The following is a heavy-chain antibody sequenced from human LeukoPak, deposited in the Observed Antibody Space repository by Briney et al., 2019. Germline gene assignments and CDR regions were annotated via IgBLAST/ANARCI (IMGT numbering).Heavy chain of an antibody. CDR1: GGSISSYY. J-gene: IGHJ4*02. Sequence: KPSETLSLTCTVSGGSISSYYWNWIRQPPGKGLEWIGYSSYSGSTNYNPSLKSRVTISVDTSKNQFSLKLTSVTAADTAVYYCARAGCHNHGELFDYWGQGTLVTVSS. D-gene: IGHD3-10*01. V-gene: IGHV4-59*01. CDR2: SSYSGST. CDR3: ARAGCHNHGELFDY.